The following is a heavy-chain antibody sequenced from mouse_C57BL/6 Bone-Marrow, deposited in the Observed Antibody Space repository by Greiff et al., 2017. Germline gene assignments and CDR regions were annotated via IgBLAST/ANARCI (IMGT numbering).Heavy chain of an antibody. CDR1: GFTFSSYA. V-gene: IGHV5-4*03. CDR2: ISDGGSYT. Sequence: DVMLVESGGGLVKPGGSLKLSCAASGFTFSSYAMSWVRQTPEKRLEWVATISDGGSYTYYPDNVKGRFTISRDNAKNNLYLQMSHLKSEDTAMYDCASYYAMDYWGQGTSVTVSS. J-gene: IGHJ4*01. CDR3: ASYYAMDY.